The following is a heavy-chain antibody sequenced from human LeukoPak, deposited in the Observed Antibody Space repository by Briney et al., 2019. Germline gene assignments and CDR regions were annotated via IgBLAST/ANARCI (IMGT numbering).Heavy chain of an antibody. Sequence: PSETLSLTCTVSGGSISSSSYYWGWIRQPPGKGLEWIGSIYYSGSTYYNPSLKSRVTISVDTSKNQFSLKLSSVTAADTAMYYCASGIAADLYWGQGTLVTVSS. V-gene: IGHV4-39*07. CDR2: IYYSGST. J-gene: IGHJ4*02. D-gene: IGHD6-13*01. CDR1: GGSISSSSYY. CDR3: ASGIAADLY.